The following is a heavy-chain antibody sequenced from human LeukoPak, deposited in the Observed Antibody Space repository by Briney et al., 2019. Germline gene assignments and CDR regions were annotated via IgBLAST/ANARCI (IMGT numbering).Heavy chain of an antibody. V-gene: IGHV3-7*01. J-gene: IGHJ4*02. CDR2: IKEDESEK. D-gene: IGHD1-26*01. CDR3: ARGGSFGSFDY. CDR1: GFTYSSYW. Sequence: GGSLRLSCAASGFTYSSYWMSWVRQAPGKGLEWVANIKEDESEKDYVDSVKGRFTISRDNAKNSLYLQINSLRAKDTAVYYCARGGSFGSFDYWGQGTLVTVSS.